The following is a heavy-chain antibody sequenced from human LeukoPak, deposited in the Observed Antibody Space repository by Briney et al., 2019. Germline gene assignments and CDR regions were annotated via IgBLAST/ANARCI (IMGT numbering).Heavy chain of an antibody. CDR3: AKGRNDYGDAALNY. Sequence: QAGGSLGLSCAASGFPFSNYWMHWVRQAPGKGLVWVSRINMDGSITSYADSVKGRFTISRDNSKNALYLQMNSLRAEDTAGYYCAKGRNDYGDAALNYWGQGTLVTVSS. J-gene: IGHJ4*02. V-gene: IGHV3-74*01. CDR1: GFPFSNYW. CDR2: INMDGSIT. D-gene: IGHD4-17*01.